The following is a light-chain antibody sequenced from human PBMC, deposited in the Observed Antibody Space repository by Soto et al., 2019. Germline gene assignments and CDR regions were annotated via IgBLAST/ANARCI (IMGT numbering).Light chain of an antibody. CDR1: QSVGSIY. CDR2: GAS. J-gene: IGKJ4*01. CDR3: QQHNNWPLT. Sequence: EIVLTQSPGTLSLSPGERATLSCRASQSVGSIYLAWYQQRPGQAPRLLIYGASNRATGIPARFSGSGSGTQFTLTISSLQSEDFAVYYCQQHNNWPLTFGGGTKVEIK. V-gene: IGKV3-15*01.